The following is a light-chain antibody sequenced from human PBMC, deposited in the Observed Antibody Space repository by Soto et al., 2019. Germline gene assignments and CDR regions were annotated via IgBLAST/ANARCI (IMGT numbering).Light chain of an antibody. V-gene: IGLV1-44*01. CDR2: SNN. J-gene: IGLJ1*01. Sequence: QSVLTQPPSASGTPAQRVTISCSGSSSNIGSNTVNWYQQLPGTAPKLLIYSNNQRPSGVPDRFSGSKSGTSASLAISGLQSEDEADYYCAAWDDSLNGYVFGTGTKVT. CDR3: AAWDDSLNGYV. CDR1: SSNIGSNT.